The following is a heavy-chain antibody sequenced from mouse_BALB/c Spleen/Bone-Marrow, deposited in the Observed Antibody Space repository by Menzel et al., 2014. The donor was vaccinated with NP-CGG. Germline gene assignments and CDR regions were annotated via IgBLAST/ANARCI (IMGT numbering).Heavy chain of an antibody. CDR3: ARTHCYGSSYPY. V-gene: IGHV3-2*02. CDR1: GYSITSDYA. Sequence: EVKLMESGPGLVKPSQSLSLICPVTGYSITSDYAWNWIRQFPGNKLEWMGYISYSGNTRYNPSLKSRISISRDTSKNQFFLQLSSVTTEDTATYYCARTHCYGSSYPYWGQGTLVTVSA. J-gene: IGHJ3*01. CDR2: ISYSGNT. D-gene: IGHD1-1*01.